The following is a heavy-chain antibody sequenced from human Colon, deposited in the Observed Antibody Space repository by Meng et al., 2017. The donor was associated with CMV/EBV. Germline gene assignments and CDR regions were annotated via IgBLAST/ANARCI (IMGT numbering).Heavy chain of an antibody. V-gene: IGHV3-11*04. D-gene: IGHD2-15*01. CDR3: VRDGRAGVRGTYRRFDF. J-gene: IGHJ4*02. CDR2: SSSSGSTI. Sequence: GESLKISCAASGFTFSDYYMSWIRQAPGKGLEWVSYSSSSGSTIYYADSVKGRFTISRDNAKNALYLQMNSLRAEDSGVYYCVRDGRAGVRGTYRRFDFWGQGTLVTVSS. CDR1: GFTFSDYY.